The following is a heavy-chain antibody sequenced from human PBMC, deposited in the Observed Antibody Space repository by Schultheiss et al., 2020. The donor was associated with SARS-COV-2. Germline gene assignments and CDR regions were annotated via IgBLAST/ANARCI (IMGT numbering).Heavy chain of an antibody. CDR2: IWYDGSNK. D-gene: IGHD3-3*01. CDR3: ARGHYDFGGMDV. Sequence: GGSLRLSCAASGFTFSSYGMHWVRQAPGKGLEWVAVIWYDGSNKYYADSVKGRFTISRENAKNSLYLQMNSLRAGDTAVYYCARGHYDFGGMDVWGQGTTVTVSS. CDR1: GFTFSSYG. J-gene: IGHJ6*02. V-gene: IGHV3-33*01.